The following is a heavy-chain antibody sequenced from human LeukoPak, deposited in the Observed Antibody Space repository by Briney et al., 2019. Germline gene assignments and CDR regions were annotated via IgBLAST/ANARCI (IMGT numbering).Heavy chain of an antibody. CDR2: ISSSSSFI. CDR1: GFTLSSYS. J-gene: IGHJ4*02. CDR3: TRTLQSVRDGYKSFDS. Sequence: GGSLRLSCAASGFTLSSYSMTWVRQVPGKGLEWVSSISSSSSFIYYADSVKGRFTISRDNAKNSLFLQMNSLRAEDTAVYYCTRTLQSVRDGYKSFDSWGQGTLVTVSS. D-gene: IGHD5-24*01. V-gene: IGHV3-21*01.